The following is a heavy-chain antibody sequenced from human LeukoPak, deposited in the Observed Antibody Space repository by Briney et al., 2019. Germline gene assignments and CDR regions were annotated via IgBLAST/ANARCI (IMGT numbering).Heavy chain of an antibody. D-gene: IGHD3-10*01. CDR2: TDTSGRYV. CDR1: GFTVSSNY. V-gene: IGHV3-21*06. CDR3: ARGRSITLLRGVAMSDGFDI. J-gene: IGHJ3*02. Sequence: GGSLRLSCAVSGFTVSSNYMSWVRQAPGKGLEWVSFTDTSGRYVYYGDSVKGRFTISRDNAKNLLFLQMNGLRAEDTALYYCARGRSITLLRGVAMSDGFDIWGQGAMVAVSS.